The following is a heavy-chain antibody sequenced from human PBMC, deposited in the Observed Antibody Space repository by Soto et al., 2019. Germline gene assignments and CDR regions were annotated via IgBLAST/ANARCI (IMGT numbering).Heavy chain of an antibody. CDR1: GGSMSSGDYY. CDR3: ARELRGSRFGYDY. V-gene: IGHV4-30-4*01. J-gene: IGHJ4*02. D-gene: IGHD5-18*01. Sequence: SETLSLTCTVSGGSMSSGDYYWSWIRQPPGMGLEWLGCIYFSGNTYSNPSLQSRLTISLDTSGTQFSLSLRSVTAADTAVYFCARELRGSRFGYDYWGPGTLVT. CDR2: IYFSGNT.